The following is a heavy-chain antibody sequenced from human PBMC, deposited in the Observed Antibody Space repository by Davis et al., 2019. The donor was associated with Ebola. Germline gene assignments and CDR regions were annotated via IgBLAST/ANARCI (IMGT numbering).Heavy chain of an antibody. CDR3: IRLVGPN. CDR1: GFTFSSYS. J-gene: IGHJ4*02. V-gene: IGHV3-48*04. CDR2: ISSSSSTI. Sequence: GESLKISCAASGFTFSSYSMNWVRQAPGKGLEWVSYISSSSSTIYYADSVKGRFTISRDNAKNTLHLQMNNLRAEDTAVYYCIRLVGPNWGQGTLVAVSS.